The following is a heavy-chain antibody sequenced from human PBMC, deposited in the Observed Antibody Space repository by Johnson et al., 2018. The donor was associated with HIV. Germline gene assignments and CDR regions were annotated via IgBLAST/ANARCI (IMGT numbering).Heavy chain of an antibody. CDR3: ARYESYRKYALTAFDI. CDR2: ISYDGSNK. CDR1: GFTFSSYA. J-gene: IGHJ3*02. Sequence: VQLVESGGGVVQPGRSLRLSCAASGFTFSSYAMHWVRQAPGKGLEWVAVISYDGSNKYYADSVKGRFTISRDNSKKTLYLQMNSLRAEDTAVDYCARYESYRKYALTAFDIWGQGTMVTVSS. V-gene: IGHV3-30-3*01. D-gene: IGHD1-14*01.